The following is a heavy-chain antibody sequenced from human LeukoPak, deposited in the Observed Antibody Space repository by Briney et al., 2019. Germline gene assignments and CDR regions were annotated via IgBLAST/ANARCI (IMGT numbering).Heavy chain of an antibody. CDR2: ISGSGGST. J-gene: IGHJ4*02. D-gene: IGHD6-13*01. Sequence: GGSLRLSCAASGFTFSSYAMSWVRQAPGKGLEWVSAISGSGGSTYYADSVKGRFTISRDNSKNTLYLQMNSLRAEDTAVYYCAKGNYSSWYRYYFDYWGQGTLVTVSS. CDR3: AKGNYSSWYRYYFDY. V-gene: IGHV3-23*01. CDR1: GFTFSSYA.